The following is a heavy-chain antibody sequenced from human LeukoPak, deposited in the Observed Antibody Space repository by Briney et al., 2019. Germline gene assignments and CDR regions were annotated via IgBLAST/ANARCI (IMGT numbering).Heavy chain of an antibody. V-gene: IGHV1-8*01. CDR2: MNPNSGNT. CDR3: ARGLDCSGGSCYSVYYYYMDV. Sequence: ASVKVSCKASGYTFTSYDINWVRQAPGQGLEWMGWMNPNSGNTGYAQKFQGRVTMTRNTSISTAYMGLSSLRSEDTAVYYCARGLDCSGGSCYSVYYYYMDVWGKGTTVTVSS. CDR1: GYTFTSYD. D-gene: IGHD2-15*01. J-gene: IGHJ6*03.